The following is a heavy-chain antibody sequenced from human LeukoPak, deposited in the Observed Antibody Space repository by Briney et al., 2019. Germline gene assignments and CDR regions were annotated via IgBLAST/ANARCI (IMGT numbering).Heavy chain of an antibody. CDR1: GFTFRDYY. V-gene: IGHV3-11*01. CDR3: ARVYSSYGQDAFDL. CDR2: ISNSGGTI. J-gene: IGHJ3*01. Sequence: GGSLRLSSTASGFTFRDYYMTWIRQAPGRGLECVAYISNSGGTIHYADSVRGRFTISRDNAMSSLYLQMNSLRADDTAVFYCARVYSSYGQDAFDLWGQGTTVTVSS. D-gene: IGHD2-21*01.